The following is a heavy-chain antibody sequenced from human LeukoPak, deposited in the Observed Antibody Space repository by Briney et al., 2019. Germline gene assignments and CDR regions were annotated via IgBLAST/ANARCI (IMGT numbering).Heavy chain of an antibody. CDR1: GFTFSSYA. V-gene: IGHV3-23*01. J-gene: IGHJ4*02. CDR3: AKDGAPQQLVIY. CDR2: ISASGGTT. D-gene: IGHD6-13*01. Sequence: PGGSLRLSCAASGFTFSSYAMTWVRQAPGQGLEWVSVISASGGTTYYADSVKGRFTISRDNSKNTLYLQMNSLRAEDTAIYYCAKDGAPQQLVIYWGRGTLVTVSS.